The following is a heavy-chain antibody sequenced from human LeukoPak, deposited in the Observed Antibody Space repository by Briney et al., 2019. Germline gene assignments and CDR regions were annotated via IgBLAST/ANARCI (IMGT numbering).Heavy chain of an antibody. J-gene: IGHJ4*02. CDR3: ARVAHYSVAGTGYYFDY. D-gene: IGHD6-19*01. CDR2: INHSGST. Sequence: SETLSLTCTVSGGSISSSNYYWSWIRQPPGKGLEWIGEINHSGSTNYNPSLKSRVTISVDTSKNQFSLKLSSVTAADTAVYYCARVAHYSVAGTGYYFDYWGQGTLVTVSS. CDR1: GGSISSSNYY. V-gene: IGHV4-39*07.